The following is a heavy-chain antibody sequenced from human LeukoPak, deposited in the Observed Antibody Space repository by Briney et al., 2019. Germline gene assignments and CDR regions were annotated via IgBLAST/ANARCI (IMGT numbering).Heavy chain of an antibody. D-gene: IGHD3-22*01. Sequence: ASVKVSCKASGYTFTSYYMHWVRQAPGQGLEWMGIINPSGGNTTSAQKFQDRVTMTRDTFTSTLYMELSSLRSEDTAVYYCARVGHYYDGSGYYYDYWGQGTLVTVSS. CDR1: GYTFTSYY. J-gene: IGHJ4*02. CDR2: INPSGGNT. CDR3: ARVGHYYDGSGYYYDY. V-gene: IGHV1-46*01.